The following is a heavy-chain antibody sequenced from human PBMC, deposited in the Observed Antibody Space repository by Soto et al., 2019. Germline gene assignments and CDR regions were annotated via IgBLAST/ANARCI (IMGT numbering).Heavy chain of an antibody. J-gene: IGHJ3*02. V-gene: IGHV3-21*01. D-gene: IGHD3-10*01. CDR1: GFTFSSYS. CDR3: ARDGLATMVRGGPVHAFDI. CDR2: ISSSSSYI. Sequence: PGGSLRLSCAASGFTFSSYSMNWVRQAPGKGLEWVSSISSSSSYIYYADSVKGRFTISRDNAKNSLYLQMNSLRAEDTAVYYCARDGLATMVRGGPVHAFDIWGQGTMVTVSS.